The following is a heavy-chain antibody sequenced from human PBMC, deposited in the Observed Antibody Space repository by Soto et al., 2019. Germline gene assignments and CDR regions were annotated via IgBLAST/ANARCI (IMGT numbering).Heavy chain of an antibody. J-gene: IGHJ4*02. CDR3: AWAEPTPIFNH. D-gene: IGHD3-3*01. Sequence: ASVKVSCKASENTFIGYYLHWVRQAPGQGLEWMGCISPYSGDTDSAKKFQGRVTLTRDTPTRTVYMELSRLTSDDTAVYYCAWAEPTPIFNHGGQGALVPVSS. CDR1: ENTFIGYY. V-gene: IGHV1-2*02. CDR2: ISPYSGDT.